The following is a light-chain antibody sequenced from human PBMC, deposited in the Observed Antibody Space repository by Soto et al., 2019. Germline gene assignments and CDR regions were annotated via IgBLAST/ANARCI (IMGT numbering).Light chain of an antibody. Sequence: QSVLTQPPSVSAAPGQKVTISCSGSSSNIGDNYVSWYQQLPGTAPKLLIYDNNKRPSGIPDRFSGSKSGTSATLGITGLQTGDEADYYCGTWDTRLSPGVVFGGGTKLTVL. CDR2: DNN. J-gene: IGLJ2*01. V-gene: IGLV1-51*01. CDR3: GTWDTRLSPGVV. CDR1: SSNIGDNY.